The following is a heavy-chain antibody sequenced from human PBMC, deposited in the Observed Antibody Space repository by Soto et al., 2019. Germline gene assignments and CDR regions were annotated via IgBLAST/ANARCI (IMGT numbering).Heavy chain of an antibody. CDR1: GFSVSSYY. Sequence: EVQVVESGGGLVQPGGSLRLSCAASGFSVSSYYMSWFRQAPGKGLEWVSVIYRGGDIYYADCGQGRFTTSRDISRNSLDLQMNSLRVEDTAVYYCARGRRYGDTIWGQGAVVTVSS. J-gene: IGHJ4*02. CDR2: IYRGGDI. D-gene: IGHD3-3*01. V-gene: IGHV3-66*01. CDR3: ARGRRYGDTI.